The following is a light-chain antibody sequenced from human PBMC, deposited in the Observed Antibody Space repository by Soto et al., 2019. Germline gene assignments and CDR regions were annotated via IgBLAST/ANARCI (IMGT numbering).Light chain of an antibody. CDR2: GIS. Sequence: AIQMTQSPSSLSASVGDTFTSTCRASQAIRNDLGWFQQRPGKPPKLLIYGISILQTGVPSRFSGSGSGTDFTLTISGLQPEDFATYYCLHDALFPYSFGQGTRLEI. CDR1: QAIRND. J-gene: IGKJ2*03. V-gene: IGKV1-6*01. CDR3: LHDALFPYS.